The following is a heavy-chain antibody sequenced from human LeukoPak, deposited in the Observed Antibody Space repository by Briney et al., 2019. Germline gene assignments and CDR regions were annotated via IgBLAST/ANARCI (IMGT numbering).Heavy chain of an antibody. V-gene: IGHV4-34*01. D-gene: IGHD3-16*01. J-gene: IGHJ4*02. CDR1: GGSFSGYY. CDR3: AIRTPKPGDY. CDR2: IYPSGST. Sequence: SETLSLTCAVYGGSFSGYYWSWIRQPPGKGLEWVGEIYPSGSTSYNPSLNSRVTISVDKSKNQFSLRLNSVTAADTAAYYCAIRTPKPGDYWGQGTLVTVSS.